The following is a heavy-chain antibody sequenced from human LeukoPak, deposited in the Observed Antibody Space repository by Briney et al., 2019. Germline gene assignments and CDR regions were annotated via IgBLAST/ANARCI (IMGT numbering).Heavy chain of an antibody. J-gene: IGHJ5*02. Sequence: SETLSLTCAVYGGSFISYYWTWIRQPPGKGLERIGEINHSGSTNYNPSLKSRVTIPLDTSKNQFSLKLSSVTAADTAVYYRASKSDIVANWFDPWGQGTLVTVSS. D-gene: IGHD5-12*01. CDR3: ASKSDIVANWFDP. CDR2: INHSGST. V-gene: IGHV4-34*01. CDR1: GGSFISYY.